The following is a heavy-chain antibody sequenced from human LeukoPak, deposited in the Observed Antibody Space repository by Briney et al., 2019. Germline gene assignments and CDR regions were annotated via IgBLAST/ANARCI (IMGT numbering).Heavy chain of an antibody. CDR1: GGTFSSYA. V-gene: IGHV1-69*01. Sequence: GASVKVSCKASGGTFSSYAISWVRQAPGQGLEWMGGIIPIFGTANYAQKFQGRVTITADESTSTAYMELSSLRSEDTAVYYCARSKYCSSTSCWGFDYWGQGTLVTVSS. J-gene: IGHJ4*02. D-gene: IGHD2-2*01. CDR2: IIPIFGTA. CDR3: ARSKYCSSTSCWGFDY.